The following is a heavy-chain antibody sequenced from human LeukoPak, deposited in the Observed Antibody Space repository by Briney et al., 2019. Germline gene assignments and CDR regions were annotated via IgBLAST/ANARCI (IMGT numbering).Heavy chain of an antibody. Sequence: SETLSLTCAVSGGSISSGGYSWSWIRQPPGKGLEWIGYIYHSGSTYYNPSLKSRVTISVDRSKNQFSLKLSSVTAADTAVYYCARARPHPYYDFWSGYTKNYYYYYGMDVWGQGTTVTVSS. CDR1: GGSISSGGYS. J-gene: IGHJ6*02. V-gene: IGHV4-30-2*01. D-gene: IGHD3-3*01. CDR3: ARARPHPYYDFWSGYTKNYYYYYGMDV. CDR2: IYHSGST.